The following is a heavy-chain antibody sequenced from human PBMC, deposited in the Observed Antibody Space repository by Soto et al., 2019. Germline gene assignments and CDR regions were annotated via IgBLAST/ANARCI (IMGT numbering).Heavy chain of an antibody. Sequence: SETLSLTCAVYGGSFSGYYWSWIRQPPGKGLEWIGEINHSGSTNYNPSLKSRVTISVDTSKNQFSLKLSSVTAADTAVYYCARVRSCSSTSCSIPGGPFSTVYYMDVWGKGTTVTVSS. V-gene: IGHV4-34*01. J-gene: IGHJ6*03. CDR3: ARVRSCSSTSCSIPGGPFSTVYYMDV. D-gene: IGHD2-2*01. CDR2: INHSGST. CDR1: GGSFSGYY.